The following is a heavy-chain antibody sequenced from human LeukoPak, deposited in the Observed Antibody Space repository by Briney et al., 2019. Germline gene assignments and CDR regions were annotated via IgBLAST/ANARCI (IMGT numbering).Heavy chain of an antibody. Sequence: GGSLRLPCAASGFSVSTNYIHWVRQAPGRGLEWVSLIESGGRTYYADSVKGRFTVSKDNAKNTVFLQMNNLRVDDTAVYYCTREFGAFDLWGQGTLLIVSS. D-gene: IGHD3-10*01. CDR1: GFSVSTNY. V-gene: IGHV3-66*01. CDR3: TREFGAFDL. CDR2: IESGGRT. J-gene: IGHJ4*02.